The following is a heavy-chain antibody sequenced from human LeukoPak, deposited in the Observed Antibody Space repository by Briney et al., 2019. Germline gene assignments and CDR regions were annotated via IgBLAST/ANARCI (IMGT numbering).Heavy chain of an antibody. V-gene: IGHV3-64*04. CDR2: ISSNGGST. Sequence: GGSLRLSCSASGFTFSRYAMHWVRQAPGKGLEYVSAISSNGGSTYYADSVKGRFTISRDNSKNTLYLQMNSLRAEDTAVYYCAAISSDTTLDYWGQGTLVTVSS. CDR1: GFTFSRYA. CDR3: AAISSDTTLDY. D-gene: IGHD6-19*01. J-gene: IGHJ4*02.